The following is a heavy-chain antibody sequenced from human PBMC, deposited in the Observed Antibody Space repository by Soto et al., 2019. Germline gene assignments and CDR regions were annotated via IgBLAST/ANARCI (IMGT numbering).Heavy chain of an antibody. CDR2: INHSGST. D-gene: IGHD3-3*01. CDR1: GGSFSGYY. V-gene: IGHV4-34*01. J-gene: IGHJ5*02. CDR3: AREFPYYDFWSGYSGTWFDP. Sequence: SETLSLTCAVYGGSFSGYYWSWIRQPPGKGLEWIGEINHSGSTNYNPSLKSRVTISVDTSKNQFSLKLSSVTAADTAVYYCAREFPYYDFWSGYSGTWFDPWGQGTLVTVSS.